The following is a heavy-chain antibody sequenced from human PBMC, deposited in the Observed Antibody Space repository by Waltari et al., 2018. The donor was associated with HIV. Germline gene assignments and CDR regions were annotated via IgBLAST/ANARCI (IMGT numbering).Heavy chain of an antibody. Sequence: QVQLQALGPGLVKPSETLSLTCTVSGASISSYYWTWIRQPPGKGLDWIGYTFYSGSTNYNPSRKSRVTISVDTAKNQLTLKLTSVTAADTAVYYCARGANWFDPWGQGTLVTVSS. V-gene: IGHV4-59*01. J-gene: IGHJ5*02. CDR2: TFYSGST. CDR1: GASISSYY. CDR3: ARGANWFDP.